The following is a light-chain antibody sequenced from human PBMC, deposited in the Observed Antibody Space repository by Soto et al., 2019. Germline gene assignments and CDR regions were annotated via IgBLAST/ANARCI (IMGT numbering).Light chain of an antibody. Sequence: DIVMTQSPLSLPVTPVEPASISCRSSQSLLHSSGNNYLDWYVQKPGQSPQLLIYWGSNRASGGPDRFSGSGSDTAFQLKINRVEADYFGDYNRMHGQQTPVPLGPGTRPEIK. CDR2: WGS. V-gene: IGKV2-28*01. J-gene: IGKJ5*01. CDR1: QSLLHSSGNNY. CDR3: MHGQQTPVP.